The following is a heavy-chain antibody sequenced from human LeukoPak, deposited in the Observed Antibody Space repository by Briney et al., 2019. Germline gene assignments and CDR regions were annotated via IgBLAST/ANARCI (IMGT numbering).Heavy chain of an antibody. CDR3: ARGKGYYDQN. CDR1: GFSFSNQG. Sequence: GGSLRLSCAASGFSFSNQGMTWVRQAPGKGLEWVSAISGDGGSTFYADSVRGRFTISRDNSRNALYLQMNSLRAEDTAVYYCARGKGYYDQNWGQGTLVTVSS. D-gene: IGHD3-22*01. V-gene: IGHV3-23*01. J-gene: IGHJ4*02. CDR2: ISGDGGST.